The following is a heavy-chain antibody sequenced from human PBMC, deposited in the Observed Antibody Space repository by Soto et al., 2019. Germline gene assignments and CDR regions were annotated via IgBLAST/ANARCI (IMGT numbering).Heavy chain of an antibody. CDR2: IYYSGST. Sequence: SETLSLTCTVSGGSISSGDYYWSWIRQPPGKGLEWIGYIYYSGSTYYNPSLKSRVTISVDTSKNQFSLKLSPVTAADTAVYYCARVSPAYYYYYGMDVWGQGTTVTVSS. V-gene: IGHV4-30-4*01. J-gene: IGHJ6*02. CDR1: GGSISSGDYY. CDR3: ARVSPAYYYYYGMDV. D-gene: IGHD2-2*01.